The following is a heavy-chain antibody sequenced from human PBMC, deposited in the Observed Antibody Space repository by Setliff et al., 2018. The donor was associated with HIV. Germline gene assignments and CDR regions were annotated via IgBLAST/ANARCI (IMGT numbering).Heavy chain of an antibody. D-gene: IGHD5-12*01. CDR2: INHSGNT. CDR3: ARKGWNAYEAFDD. V-gene: IGHV4-34*01. CDR1: GGSFSGYY. J-gene: IGHJ5*02. Sequence: LSLTCAVYGGSFSGYYWSWIRQPPGKGLEWIGEINHSGNTNYNPSLKSRVTISVDTSKNQFSLKLNSVTAADTAVYYCARKGWNAYEAFDDWGQGTRVTVSS.